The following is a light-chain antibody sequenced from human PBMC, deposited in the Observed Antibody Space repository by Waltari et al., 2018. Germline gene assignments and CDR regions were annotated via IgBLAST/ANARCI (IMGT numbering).Light chain of an antibody. CDR1: RSNVGGNP. CDR3: AAWDFRVELWG. V-gene: IGLV1-44*01. J-gene: IGLJ3*02. Sequence: QSVLTQPPSASGTPGQKITIPCSGARSNVGGNPVNWYRHLPGSAPKLLIFSDNQRPTGVPDRFSGSKSGTSASLAISGLQSEDEADYYCAAWDFRVELWGFGGGTKLT. CDR2: SDN.